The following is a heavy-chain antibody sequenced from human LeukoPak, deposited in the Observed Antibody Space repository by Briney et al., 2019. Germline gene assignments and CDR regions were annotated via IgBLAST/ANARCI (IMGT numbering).Heavy chain of an antibody. D-gene: IGHD1-14*01. CDR1: GFTFSSYA. CDR3: ARWENRRPFDY. CDR2: MSASGGST. Sequence: PGGSLRLSCAASGFTFSSYAMSWVRQAPGKGLEWVSSMSASGGSTYYADSVKGRCSVSRDDSNNRLYLQMNSLRAEDTAVYYCARWENRRPFDYWGRGTLVTVSS. V-gene: IGHV3-23*01. J-gene: IGHJ4*02.